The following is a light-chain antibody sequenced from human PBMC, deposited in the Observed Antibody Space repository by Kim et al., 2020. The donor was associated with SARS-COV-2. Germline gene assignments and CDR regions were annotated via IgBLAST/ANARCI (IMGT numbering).Light chain of an antibody. V-gene: IGKV3-20*01. J-gene: IGKJ1*01. CDR2: DAS. CDR3: QQYGSSRT. Sequence: EIVLTQSPGTLSLSPGERATLSCRASQGVSSSSLAWYQQKPGQAPRLLIYDASNRATGIPDRFSGSGSGTDFTLTVSRLEPEDFAVYYCQQYGSSRTFGQGTKVDIK. CDR1: QGVSSSS.